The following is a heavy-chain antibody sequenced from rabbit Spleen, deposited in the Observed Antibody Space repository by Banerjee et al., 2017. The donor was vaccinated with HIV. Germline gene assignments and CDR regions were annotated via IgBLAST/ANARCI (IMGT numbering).Heavy chain of an antibody. CDR2: IDTGSSGFT. CDR1: GVSFSGSSY. V-gene: IGHV1S45*01. J-gene: IGHJ6*01. CDR3: ARDTSSSFSSYGMDL. D-gene: IGHD1-1*01. Sequence: QEQLVESGGGLVQPEGSLTLTCTASGVSFSGSSYMCWVRQAPGKGLEWIACIDTGSSGFTYFASWAKGRFTISKTSSTTVTLQMTSLTAADTATYFCARDTSSSFSSYGMDLWGPGDPGHRL.